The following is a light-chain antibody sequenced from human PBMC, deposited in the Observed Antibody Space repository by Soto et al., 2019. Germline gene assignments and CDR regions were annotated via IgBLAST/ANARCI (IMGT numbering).Light chain of an antibody. Sequence: DIRMTQSPSTLSASVGDRVTITCRASQSISPWLAWYQQKPGKAPKLLIYKASSLESGVPSRFSGSGSGTEFTLTISSLQPEDFATYYCQHYNSYPITFGQGTRLEIK. V-gene: IGKV1-5*03. J-gene: IGKJ5*01. CDR2: KAS. CDR3: QHYNSYPIT. CDR1: QSISPW.